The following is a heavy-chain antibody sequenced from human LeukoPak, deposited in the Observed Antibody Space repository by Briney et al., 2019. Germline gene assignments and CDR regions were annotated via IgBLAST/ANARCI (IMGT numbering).Heavy chain of an antibody. CDR3: ARAYSNYVPTIDY. J-gene: IGHJ4*02. CDR1: GGTFSSYA. V-gene: IGHV1-69*13. D-gene: IGHD4-11*01. Sequence: ASVKVSCKASGGTFSSYAISWVRQAPGQGLEWMGGIISIFGTANYAQKFQGRVTITADESTSTAYMELSSLRSEDTAVYYCARAYSNYVPTIDYWGQGTLVTVSS. CDR2: IISIFGTA.